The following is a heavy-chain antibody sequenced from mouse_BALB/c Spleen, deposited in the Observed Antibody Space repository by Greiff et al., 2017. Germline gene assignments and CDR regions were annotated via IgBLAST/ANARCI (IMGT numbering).Heavy chain of an antibody. CDR2: ISSGGSYT. CDR3: AREGAYYGYDKFAY. J-gene: IGHJ3*01. CDR1: GFTFSSYG. V-gene: IGHV5-6*01. Sequence: EVMLVESGGDLVKPGGSLKLSCAASGFTFSSYGMSWVRQTPDKRLEWVATISSGGSYTYYPDSVKGRFTIPRDNAKNTLYLQMSSLKSEDTPMYYCAREGAYYGYDKFAYWGQGTLVTVSA. D-gene: IGHD2-9*01.